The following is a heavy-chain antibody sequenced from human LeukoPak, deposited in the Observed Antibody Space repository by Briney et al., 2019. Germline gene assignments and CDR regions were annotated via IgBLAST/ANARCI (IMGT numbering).Heavy chain of an antibody. J-gene: IGHJ3*02. CDR2: INSDGSST. Sequence: PGGSLRLSCAASGFTFSSYWMHWVRQVPGKGLVGVSRINSDGSSTSYADSVKGRFTISRDNAKNTLYLQMNSLRAEDTAVYYCARDFEYDSSGYYYRTDAFAIWGQGTMVTASS. V-gene: IGHV3-74*01. D-gene: IGHD3-22*01. CDR3: ARDFEYDSSGYYYRTDAFAI. CDR1: GFTFSSYW.